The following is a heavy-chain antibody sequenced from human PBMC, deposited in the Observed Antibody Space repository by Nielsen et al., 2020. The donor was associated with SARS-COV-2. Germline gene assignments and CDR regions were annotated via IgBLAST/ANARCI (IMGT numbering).Heavy chain of an antibody. D-gene: IGHD3-22*01. CDR2: IYYSGST. CDR1: GGSIRSYY. V-gene: IGHV4-59*08. Sequence: SETLSLTCTVSGGSIRSYYWSWIRQPPGKGLEWIGYIYYSGSTNYNPSLKSRVTISVDTSKSQFSLRLSSVTAADTAVYYCARLRSDSSGYSPFDYWGQGTLVTVSS. CDR3: ARLRSDSSGYSPFDY. J-gene: IGHJ4*02.